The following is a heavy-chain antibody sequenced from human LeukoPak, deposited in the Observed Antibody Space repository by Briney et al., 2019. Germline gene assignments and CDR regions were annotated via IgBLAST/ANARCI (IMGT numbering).Heavy chain of an antibody. Sequence: PGGSLRPSCAASAFTFSSYSMNWVRQAPGKGLAWVSSISSSSSYIYYADSVKGRFTISRDNAKNSLYLQMNRLRAEDTALYYCVREGLDTWGAFDIWGQGTMVTFYS. CDR2: ISSSSSYI. CDR1: AFTFSSYS. D-gene: IGHD7-27*01. V-gene: IGHV3-21*01. CDR3: VREGLDTWGAFDI. J-gene: IGHJ3*02.